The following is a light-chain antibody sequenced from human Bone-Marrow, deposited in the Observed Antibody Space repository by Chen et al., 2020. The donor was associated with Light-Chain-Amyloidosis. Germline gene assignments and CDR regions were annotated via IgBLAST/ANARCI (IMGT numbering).Light chain of an antibody. Sequence: QCALTQPASVSGSPGQSITISCTGTSSDVGSYNLVSWYQQHPGKAPKLMIYEGSKRPSGVSNRSSGSKSGNTASLTISGLQAEDEADYYCCSYAGSYVFGTGTKVTVL. CDR2: EGS. V-gene: IGLV2-23*01. CDR1: SSDVGSYNL. J-gene: IGLJ1*01. CDR3: CSYAGSYV.